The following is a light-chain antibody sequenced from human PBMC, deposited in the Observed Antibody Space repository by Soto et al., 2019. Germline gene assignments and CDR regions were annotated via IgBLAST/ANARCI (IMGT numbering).Light chain of an antibody. J-gene: IGKJ5*01. CDR2: GAF. Sequence: IVMTQSPATLSVSPGERATLSCRASQSVSSNLAWYQQKPGQAPRLLIYGAFNRATGIPARFSGSGSGTDFTLTISSLQSEDFAIYYCQQYNKWPLITFGQGTRLEIK. V-gene: IGKV3D-15*01. CDR3: QQYNKWPLIT. CDR1: QSVSSN.